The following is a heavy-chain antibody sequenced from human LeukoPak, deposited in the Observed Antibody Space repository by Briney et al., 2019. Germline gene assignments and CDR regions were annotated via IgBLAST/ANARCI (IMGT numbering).Heavy chain of an antibody. J-gene: IGHJ6*02. CDR3: TRVALGFGELLDYYYYGMDV. V-gene: IGHV3-49*03. CDR1: GFTFGDYA. Sequence: GSLRLSCTASGFTFGDYAMSWFRQAPGKGLEWVGFIRSKAYGWTTEYAASVKGRFTISRDDSKSIAYLQMNSLKTEDTAVYYCTRVALGFGELLDYYYYGMDVWGQGTTVTVSS. D-gene: IGHD3-10*01. CDR2: IRSKAYGWTT.